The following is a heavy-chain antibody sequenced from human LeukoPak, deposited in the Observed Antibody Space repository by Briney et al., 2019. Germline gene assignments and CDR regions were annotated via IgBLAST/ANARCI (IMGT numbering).Heavy chain of an antibody. J-gene: IGHJ4*02. Sequence: ASVKVSCKASGGTFSSYAISWVRQAPGQGLEWMGGIIPIFGTANYAQKFQGRVTITTDESTSTAYMELSSLRSEDTAVYYCARRGGGSPWSTNFDYGGRGTLVTVSS. D-gene: IGHD2-15*01. V-gene: IGHV1-69*05. CDR3: ARRGGGSPWSTNFDY. CDR2: IIPIFGTA. CDR1: GGTFSSYA.